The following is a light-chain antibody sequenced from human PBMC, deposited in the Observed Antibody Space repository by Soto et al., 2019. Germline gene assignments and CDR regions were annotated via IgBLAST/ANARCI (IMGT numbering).Light chain of an antibody. J-gene: IGKJ4*01. CDR3: QQRSNWPPSLT. CDR1: QSVSSY. CDR2: DAS. Sequence: DILMTQSPATLSLSPGERATLSCRASQSVSSYLAWYQQKPGQAPRLLIYDASNRATGIPARFSGSGSGTDFTLTISSLEPEDFAVYYCQQRSNWPPSLTFGGGTKVDNK. V-gene: IGKV3-11*01.